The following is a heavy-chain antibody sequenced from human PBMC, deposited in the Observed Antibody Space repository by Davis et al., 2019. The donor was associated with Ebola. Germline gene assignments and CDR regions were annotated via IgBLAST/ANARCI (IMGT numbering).Heavy chain of an antibody. CDR2: IYYSGST. Sequence: SETLSLTCTVSGGSISSGDYYWSWIRQPPGKGLEWIVYIYYSGSTYYNPSLKSRVTISVDTSKNQFSLKLSSVTAADTAVYYCARGSDYAAPAGYYGMDVWGQGTTVTVS. CDR1: GGSISSGDYY. CDR3: ARGSDYAAPAGYYGMDV. J-gene: IGHJ6*02. V-gene: IGHV4-30-4*01. D-gene: IGHD4-17*01.